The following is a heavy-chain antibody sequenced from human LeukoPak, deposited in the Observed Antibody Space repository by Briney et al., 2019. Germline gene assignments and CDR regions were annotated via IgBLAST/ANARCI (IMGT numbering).Heavy chain of an antibody. CDR1: GFTLSTYE. V-gene: IGHV3-48*03. D-gene: IGHD3-22*01. CDR3: ARRGFYDTSGYLFDY. CDR2: ITTSGSTM. J-gene: IGHJ4*02. Sequence: GGSLRLSCAASGFTLSTYEMNWVRQAPGRGLEWVSYITTSGSTMYYADFVKGRFTISRDNAKSSLYLQMNSLRAEDTAVYYCARRGFYDTSGYLFDYWGQGTLVTVSS.